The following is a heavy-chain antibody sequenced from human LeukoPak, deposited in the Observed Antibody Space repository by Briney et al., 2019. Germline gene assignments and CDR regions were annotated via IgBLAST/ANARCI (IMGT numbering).Heavy chain of an antibody. Sequence: SETLSLTCTVSGGSISSYYWSWLRQPPGKGLEWIGYIYYSGSTNYNPSLKSRVTISVDTSKNQFSLKLSSVTAADTAVYYCARDLTRVAVADKTSWGQGTLVTVSS. D-gene: IGHD6-19*01. CDR1: GGSISSYY. J-gene: IGHJ5*02. V-gene: IGHV4-59*01. CDR2: IYYSGST. CDR3: ARDLTRVAVADKTS.